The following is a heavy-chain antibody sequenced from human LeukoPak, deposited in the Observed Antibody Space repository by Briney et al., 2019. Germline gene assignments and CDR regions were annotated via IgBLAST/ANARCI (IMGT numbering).Heavy chain of an antibody. Sequence: SETLSLTCAVYGGSFSGYYWSWIRQPPGRGLEWIGEFNLGGGTNYNPSLKGRLTILVDAAKSQVSLKLTSVTAADTAVYYCARQTGVGLFILPGGRGTLVTVSS. J-gene: IGHJ4*02. CDR2: FNLGGGT. V-gene: IGHV4-34*01. CDR1: GGSFSGYY. CDR3: ARQTGVGLFILP. D-gene: IGHD3-3*01.